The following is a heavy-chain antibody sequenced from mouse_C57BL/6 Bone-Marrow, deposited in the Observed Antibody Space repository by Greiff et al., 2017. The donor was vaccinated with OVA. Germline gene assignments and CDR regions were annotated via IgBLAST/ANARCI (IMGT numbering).Heavy chain of an antibody. CDR1: GYTFTSYW. J-gene: IGHJ2*01. D-gene: IGHD2-3*01. V-gene: IGHV1-52*01. CDR3: ARRALYDYLDY. CDR2: IDPSDSET. Sequence: QVQLQQSGAELVRPGSSVKLSCKASGYTFTSYWMHCVKQRPIQGLEWIGNIDPSDSETHYNQKFKDKATLTVDKSSSTAYMQLSSLTSEDSAVYYCARRALYDYLDYWGQGTTLTVSS.